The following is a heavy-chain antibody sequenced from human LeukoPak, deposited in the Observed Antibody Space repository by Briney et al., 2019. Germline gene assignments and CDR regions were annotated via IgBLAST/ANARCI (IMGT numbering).Heavy chain of an antibody. Sequence: GGSLRLSCAASGFTFDDYAMHWVRQAPGKGLEWVSLISWDGGSTYYADSVKGRFTISRDNSKNSLYLQMNSLRAEDTALYYCAKDSSLEANYDFWSGYYDYRGQGTLVTVSS. D-gene: IGHD3-3*01. CDR1: GFTFDDYA. CDR2: ISWDGGST. J-gene: IGHJ4*02. CDR3: AKDSSLEANYDFWSGYYDY. V-gene: IGHV3-43D*04.